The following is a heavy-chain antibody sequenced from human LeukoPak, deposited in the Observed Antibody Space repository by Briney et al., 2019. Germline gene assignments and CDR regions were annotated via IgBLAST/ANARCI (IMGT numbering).Heavy chain of an antibody. D-gene: IGHD6-13*01. CDR3: AGPGIAAAGTGVTYYYYYGVDV. V-gene: IGHV1-46*01. CDR1: GYTFTSYY. CDR2: INPSGGST. J-gene: IGHJ6*02. Sequence: AASVKVSCKASGYTFTSYYMHWVRQAPGQGLEWMGIINPSGGSTSYAQKFQGRVTMTRDTSTSTVYMELSSLRSEDTAVYYCAGPGIAAAGTGVTYYYYYGVDVWGQGTTVTVSS.